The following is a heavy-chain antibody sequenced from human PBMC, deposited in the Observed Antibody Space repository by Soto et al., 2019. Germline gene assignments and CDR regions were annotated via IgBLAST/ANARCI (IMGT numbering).Heavy chain of an antibody. CDR1: GYTFTSYG. Sequence: XSVKVSCKASGYTFTSYGISWVRQAPGQGLEWMGWISAYNSNTNYAQKLQGRVTMTTDTSTSTAYMELRSLRSDDTAVYYCAGGVGATHYFDYSGQGTLVTVSS. V-gene: IGHV1-18*01. D-gene: IGHD1-26*01. CDR2: ISAYNSNT. CDR3: AGGVGATHYFDY. J-gene: IGHJ4*02.